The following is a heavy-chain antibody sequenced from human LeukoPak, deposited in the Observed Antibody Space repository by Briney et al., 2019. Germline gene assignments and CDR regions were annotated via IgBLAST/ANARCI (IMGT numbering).Heavy chain of an antibody. D-gene: IGHD7-27*01. CDR1: GGSISSGDYS. Sequence: SETLSLTCTVSGGSISSGDYSWSWIRQPPGKGLEWIGYIYYSGSTYYNPSLKGRVTISVDTSKNQFSLKLSSVTAADTAVYYCARGPPGDLEDYWGQGTLVTVSS. CDR2: IYYSGST. J-gene: IGHJ4*02. CDR3: ARGPPGDLEDY. V-gene: IGHV4-30-4*01.